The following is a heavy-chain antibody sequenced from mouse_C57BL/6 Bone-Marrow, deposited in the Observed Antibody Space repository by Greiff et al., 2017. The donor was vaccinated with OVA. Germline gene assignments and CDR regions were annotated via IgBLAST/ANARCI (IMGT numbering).Heavy chain of an antibody. Sequence: VQLQQSGPELVKPGASVKIPCKASGYTFTDYNMDWVKQSHGKSLEWIGDINPNNGGTIYNQKFKGKATLTVDKSSSTAYMELRSLTSEDTAVYYCARSGNWHWYFDVWGTGTTVTVSS. D-gene: IGHD4-1*01. CDR3: ARSGNWHWYFDV. CDR2: INPNNGGT. J-gene: IGHJ1*03. V-gene: IGHV1-18*01. CDR1: GYTFTDYN.